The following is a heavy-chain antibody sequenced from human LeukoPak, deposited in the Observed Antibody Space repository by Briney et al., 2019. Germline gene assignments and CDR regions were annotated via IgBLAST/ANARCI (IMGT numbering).Heavy chain of an antibody. D-gene: IGHD1-1*01. CDR1: GFTFSSYA. CDR3: ATDHVPRVSSWNLRTPWFRGSAYNWWFDP. CDR2: ISYDGSNE. J-gene: IGHJ5*02. Sequence: PGGSLRLSCAASGFTFSSYAMHWVRQAPGKGLEWVAVISYDGSNEYYADSVKGRFTISRDNSKNTLYLQMNSLRAEDTAVYYCATDHVPRVSSWNLRTPWFRGSAYNWWFDPWGQGTLVTVSS. V-gene: IGHV3-30*04.